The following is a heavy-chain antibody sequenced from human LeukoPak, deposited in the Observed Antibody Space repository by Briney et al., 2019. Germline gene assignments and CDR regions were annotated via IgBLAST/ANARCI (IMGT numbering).Heavy chain of an antibody. CDR1: GGSFSGYY. V-gene: IGHV4-34*01. J-gene: IGHJ6*03. Sequence: PSETLSLTCAVYGGSFSGYYWSWIRQPPGKGLEWIGEINHSGSTNYNPSLKSRVTISVDTSKNQFSLKLSSVTAADTAVYYCARGLKSGSGSYYGYYYYYMDVWGKGTTVTISS. CDR2: INHSGST. D-gene: IGHD3-10*01. CDR3: ARGLKSGSGSYYGYYYYYMDV.